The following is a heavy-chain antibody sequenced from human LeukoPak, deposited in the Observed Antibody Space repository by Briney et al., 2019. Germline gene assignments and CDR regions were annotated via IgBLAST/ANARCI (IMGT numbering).Heavy chain of an antibody. V-gene: IGHV4-39*07. J-gene: IGHJ6*03. CDR3: ARDLGGYPFFMDV. Sequence: SETLSLTCSVSGGSTRSGRHHWAWVRQPPGKGLEFIGSLDESGRPYYNAPFKSRVTISEDSSGKQFSLNLSSVTAADTAVYYCARDLGGYPFFMDVWGRGTTVIVSS. CDR1: GGSTRSGRHH. D-gene: IGHD2-15*01. CDR2: LDESGRP.